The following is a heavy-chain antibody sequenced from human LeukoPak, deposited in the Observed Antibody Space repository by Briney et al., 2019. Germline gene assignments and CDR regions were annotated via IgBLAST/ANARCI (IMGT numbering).Heavy chain of an antibody. Sequence: PGGSLRLSCAASGFIFISYGIHWVRQAPGKGLEWVAFIRHDGCNKHFVDSVKGRFTISRDNSNNTLYLQMNSLRVDDTAVYYCARDNHGTGSYFEYGGHGILVTVSS. CDR1: GFIFISYG. J-gene: IGHJ4*01. CDR3: ARDNHGTGSYFEY. V-gene: IGHV3-30*02. CDR2: IRHDGCNK. D-gene: IGHD3-10*01.